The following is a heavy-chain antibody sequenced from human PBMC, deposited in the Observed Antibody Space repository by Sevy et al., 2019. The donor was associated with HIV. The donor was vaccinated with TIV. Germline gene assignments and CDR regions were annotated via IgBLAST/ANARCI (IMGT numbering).Heavy chain of an antibody. D-gene: IGHD3-22*01. Sequence: ASVKVSCKASGYTFTGYYMYWMRQAPGQGLEWMGWINPDSGGPTYAPKFQGRVTLTRDTSISTAYMDLSRLKSDDTSVYYCVRDDRDSYFEYWGQGTLVTVSS. J-gene: IGHJ4*02. CDR3: VRDDRDSYFEY. CDR2: INPDSGGP. CDR1: GYTFTGYY. V-gene: IGHV1-2*02.